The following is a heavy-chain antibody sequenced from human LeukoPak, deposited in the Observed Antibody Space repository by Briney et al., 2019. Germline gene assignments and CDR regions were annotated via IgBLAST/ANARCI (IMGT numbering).Heavy chain of an antibody. Sequence: PGGSLRLSCAASGFTFSSYAMSWVRQAPGKGLEWVSVIYSGGSTYYADSVKGRFTISRDNSKNTLYLQMNSLRAEDTAVYYCARLNRMSDAFDIWGQGTMVTVSS. V-gene: IGHV3-66*04. CDR2: IYSGGST. J-gene: IGHJ3*02. CDR1: GFTFSSYA. D-gene: IGHD1-14*01. CDR3: ARLNRMSDAFDI.